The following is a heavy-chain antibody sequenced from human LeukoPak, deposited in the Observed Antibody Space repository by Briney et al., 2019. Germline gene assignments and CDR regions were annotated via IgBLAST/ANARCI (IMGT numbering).Heavy chain of an antibody. Sequence: SETLSLTCTVSGGSISSYYWSWIRQPAGKGLEWIGRIYTSGSTNYNPSLKSRVTMSVDTSKNQFSLKLSSVTAADTAVYYCARVVSAGSTDYYYYMDVWGKGTTVTVSS. CDR1: GGSISSYY. D-gene: IGHD6-13*01. J-gene: IGHJ6*03. V-gene: IGHV4-4*07. CDR2: IYTSGST. CDR3: ARVVSAGSTDYYYYMDV.